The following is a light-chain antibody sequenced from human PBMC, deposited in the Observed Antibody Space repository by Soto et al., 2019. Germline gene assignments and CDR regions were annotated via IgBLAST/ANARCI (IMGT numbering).Light chain of an antibody. J-gene: IGLJ1*01. V-gene: IGLV1-40*01. CDR2: DNN. CDR3: QSYDSSLTGYV. CDR1: SSNIGAGYV. Sequence: QLVLTQPPSVSGAPGQRVTISCTGSSSNIGAGYVVHWYQQLPGTAPKLLIYDNNNRPSGVPDRFSGSKSGTSASLAITGLQAEDEADYYCQSYDSSLTGYVFGTGTKVTVL.